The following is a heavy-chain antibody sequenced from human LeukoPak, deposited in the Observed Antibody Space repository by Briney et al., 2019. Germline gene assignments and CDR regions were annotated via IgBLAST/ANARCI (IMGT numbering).Heavy chain of an antibody. CDR1: GYTFTGYY. J-gene: IGHJ6*03. V-gene: IGHV1-2*02. CDR3: SRDFGEPTGYYMDV. Sequence: ASVKVSCKASGYTFTGYYMHWVRQAPGQGLEWMGWINPNSGDTNYAQKFQGRVTMTRDTSISTANMELSSLRSDDTAVYYCSRDFGEPTGYYMDVWGKGTTVTVSS. D-gene: IGHD3-3*01. CDR2: INPNSGDT.